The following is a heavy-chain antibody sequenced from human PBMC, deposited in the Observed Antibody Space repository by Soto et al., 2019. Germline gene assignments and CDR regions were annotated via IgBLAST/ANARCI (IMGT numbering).Heavy chain of an antibody. CDR3: ARHSAGLFDY. D-gene: IGHD6-19*01. CDR1: GCSLRNSSDC. CDR2: IYYSGST. J-gene: IGHJ4*02. Sequence: SQTLCLTLTFAGCSLRNSSDCWGWIRQPPGKGVEWIGSIYYSGSTYYNPSLKSRVTISVDTSKNQFSLKLSSVTAADTAVYYCARHSAGLFDYWGQGTLGTVSS. V-gene: IGHV4-39*01.